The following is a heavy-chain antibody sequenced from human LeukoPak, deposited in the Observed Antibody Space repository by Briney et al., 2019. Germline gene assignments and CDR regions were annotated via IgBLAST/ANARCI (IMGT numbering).Heavy chain of an antibody. J-gene: IGHJ4*02. V-gene: IGHV3-30*04. CDR1: GFTFSSYA. D-gene: IGHD6-19*01. Sequence: GRSLRLSCAASGFTFSSYAMHWVRQAPGKGLEWVAVISYDGGNKYYADSVKGRFTISRDNSKNTLYLQMNSLRAEDTAVYYCARDLAFRPGWYDYWGQGTLVTVSS. CDR3: ARDLAFRPGWYDY. CDR2: ISYDGGNK.